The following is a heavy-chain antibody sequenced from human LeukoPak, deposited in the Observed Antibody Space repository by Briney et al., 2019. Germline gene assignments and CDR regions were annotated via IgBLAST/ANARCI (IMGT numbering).Heavy chain of an antibody. V-gene: IGHV3-11*01. D-gene: IGHD7-27*01. CDR2: ITRSGG. CDR1: GFTFSDYY. J-gene: IGHJ4*02. CDR3: ARDGDTTSEVDY. Sequence: GGSLRLSCAASGFTFSDYYMSWIRQAPGKGLEWISYITRSGGFYADSVKGRFTISMDNAKNSLYLQMKSLRVEDTAVYYCARDGDTTSEVDYLGQGTLVTVSS.